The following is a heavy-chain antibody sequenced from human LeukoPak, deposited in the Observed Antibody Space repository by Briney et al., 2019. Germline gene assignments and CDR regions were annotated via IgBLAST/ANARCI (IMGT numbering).Heavy chain of an antibody. CDR2: IKPSGGTT. V-gene: IGHV1-46*02. CDR3: ARDYGGNWGTYNYFDL. J-gene: IGHJ2*01. CDR1: GYTFNTYH. D-gene: IGHD7-27*01. Sequence: ASVKVSCKASGYTFNTYHMHWVRQAPGQGLEWMGIIKPSGGTTTYAQKFQGRVTMTRDTSTSTVYMELSSLTSDDTAVYYCARDYGGNWGTYNYFDLWGRGTLVTVSS.